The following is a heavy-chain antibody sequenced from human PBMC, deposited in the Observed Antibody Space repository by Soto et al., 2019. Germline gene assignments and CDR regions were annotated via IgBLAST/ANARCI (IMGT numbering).Heavy chain of an antibody. V-gene: IGHV1-3*01. D-gene: IGHD3-9*01. CDR3: ARAVRYKGYYYYMDV. Sequence: GASVKVSCKASGYTLYSYAMDWVRQAPGQRLEWMGWINAGNGNTKYSQKFQGRVTITRDTSASTAYMELSSLRSEDTAVYYCARAVRYKGYYYYMDVWGKGTTVTVSS. CDR1: GYTLYSYA. J-gene: IGHJ6*03. CDR2: INAGNGNT.